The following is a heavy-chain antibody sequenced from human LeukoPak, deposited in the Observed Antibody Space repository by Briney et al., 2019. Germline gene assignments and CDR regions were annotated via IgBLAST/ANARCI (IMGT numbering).Heavy chain of an antibody. CDR1: GYTFTSYY. J-gene: IGHJ4*02. CDR3: AVDYYGSGSYFPALDY. D-gene: IGHD3-10*01. CDR2: INPSGGST. Sequence: RASVKVSCKASGYTFTSYYMHWVRQAPGQGLEWMGIINPSGGSTSYAQKFQGRVTMTRDTSTSTVYMELSSLRSEDTAVYYCAVDYYGSGSYFPALDYWGQGTLVTVSS. V-gene: IGHV1-46*01.